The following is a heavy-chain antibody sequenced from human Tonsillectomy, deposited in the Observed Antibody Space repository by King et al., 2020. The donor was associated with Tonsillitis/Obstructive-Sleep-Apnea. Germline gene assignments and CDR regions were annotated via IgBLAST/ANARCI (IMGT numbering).Heavy chain of an antibody. V-gene: IGHV3-23*04. CDR1: GFTFSSYA. D-gene: IGHD2-2*01. Sequence: VQLVESGGGLVQPGGSLRLSCVASGFTFSSYAMSWVRQAPGKGLEWVSGISGSGGSTYYADSVKGRFTISRDNSKNTLYLQMNSLRAEDTAVYYCAKEREDIVVVPAAVYYYGLDVWGQGTTVTVSS. CDR3: AKEREDIVVVPAAVYYYGLDV. CDR2: ISGSGGST. J-gene: IGHJ6*02.